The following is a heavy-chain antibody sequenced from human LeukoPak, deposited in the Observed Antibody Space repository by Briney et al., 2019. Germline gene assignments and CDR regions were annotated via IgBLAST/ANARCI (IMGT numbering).Heavy chain of an antibody. CDR3: ARDRSGPYDY. V-gene: IGHV1-46*01. J-gene: IGHJ4*02. CDR1: GYTFTSYY. CDR2: INPSGGST. Sequence: GASVKVSCTASGYTFTSYYMHWVRQAPGQGLEWMRIINPSGGSTSYAQKFQGRVTMTRDTSTSTVYMELSSLRSEDTAVYYCARDRSGPYDYWGQGTLVTVSS. D-gene: IGHD6-25*01.